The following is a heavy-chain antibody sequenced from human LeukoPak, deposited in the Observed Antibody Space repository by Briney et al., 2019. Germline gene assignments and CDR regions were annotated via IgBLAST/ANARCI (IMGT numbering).Heavy chain of an antibody. V-gene: IGHV3-23*01. Sequence: GGSLRLSCAASGFTFSSYAMSWVRQAPGKGLEWVSAISGSGGSTYYADSVKGRFTISRDNSKNTLYLQMNSLRAEDTAVYYCATRTSIVVVPAALFYYYGMDVWGQGTTVTVSS. D-gene: IGHD2-2*01. CDR3: ATRTSIVVVPAALFYYYGMDV. CDR2: ISGSGGST. CDR1: GFTFSSYA. J-gene: IGHJ6*02.